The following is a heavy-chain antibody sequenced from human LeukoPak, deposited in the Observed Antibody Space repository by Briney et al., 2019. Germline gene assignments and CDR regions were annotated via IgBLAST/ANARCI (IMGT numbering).Heavy chain of an antibody. CDR3: ARWGSAAVVDY. CDR1: GFTVSSNY. J-gene: IGHJ4*02. CDR2: ISSSSSYI. V-gene: IGHV3-21*01. D-gene: IGHD6-13*01. Sequence: GGSLRLPCAASGFTVSSNYMSWVRQAPGKGLEWVSSISSSSSYIYYADSVKGRFTISRDNAKNSLYLQMNSLRAEDTAVYYCARWGSAAVVDYWGQGTLVTVSS.